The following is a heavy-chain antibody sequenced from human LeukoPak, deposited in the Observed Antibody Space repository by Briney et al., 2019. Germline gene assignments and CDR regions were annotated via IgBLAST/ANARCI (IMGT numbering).Heavy chain of an antibody. CDR1: GFTFRNFA. V-gene: IGHV3-23*01. Sequence: PGGSLRLSCAGSGFTFRNFAMTWVRQAPGKGLEWVSSISGDAADTYYADSAKGWFTISRDNSKNTLFLQMNTLGAEDTAIYYCAKDLRSHIVGTISLESWGQGTLVTVSS. D-gene: IGHD1-26*01. CDR2: ISGDAADT. CDR3: AKDLRSHIVGTISLES. J-gene: IGHJ4*02.